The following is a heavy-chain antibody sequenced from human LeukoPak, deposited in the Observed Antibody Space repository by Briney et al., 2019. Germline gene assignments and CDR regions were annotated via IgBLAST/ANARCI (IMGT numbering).Heavy chain of an antibody. CDR1: GFTFSSYA. CDR2: ISGSGGST. V-gene: IGHV3-23*01. CDR3: ARGGRSIAAAGTDY. J-gene: IGHJ4*02. Sequence: GGSLRLSCAASGFTFSSYAMSWVRQAPGKGLEWVSAISGSGGSTYYADSVKGRFTISRDNSKNTLYLQMNSLRAEDTAVYYCARGGRSIAAAGTDYWGQGTLVTVSS. D-gene: IGHD6-13*01.